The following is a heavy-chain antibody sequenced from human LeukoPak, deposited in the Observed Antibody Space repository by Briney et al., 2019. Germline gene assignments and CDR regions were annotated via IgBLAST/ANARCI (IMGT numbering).Heavy chain of an antibody. CDR2: IYTSGST. V-gene: IGHV4-4*07. CDR1: GGSFSSYY. D-gene: IGHD2-2*01. CDR3: AKDFYLPPALSCSSTSCNEWLLDT. Sequence: SETLSLTCTVSGGSFSSYYWRWLRQPPGKGLKWIGRIYTSGSTNYNPTLKTRVTMSVDTSKNQFSLKLSCVTAADTAVYYCAKDFYLPPALSCSSTSCNEWLLDTWGQGTLVTATS. J-gene: IGHJ5*02.